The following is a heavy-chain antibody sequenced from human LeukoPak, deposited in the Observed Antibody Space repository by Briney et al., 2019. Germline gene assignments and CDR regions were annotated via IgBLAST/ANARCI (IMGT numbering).Heavy chain of an antibody. CDR3: AKGRCGDSSCWYFDA. V-gene: IGHV3-23*01. CDR2: ISGRGRRGSGIRGGST. CDR1: GFNFKLSA. Sequence: GGSLRLSCAAFGFNFKLSAMSWGRQAPGKGLEWVALISGRGRRGSGIRGGSTYYADSVKGRFTISRDDSQNTVYLQMNSVRAEDTAIYFCAKGRCGDSSCWYFDAWAKGTRVTVSS. D-gene: IGHD6-13*01. J-gene: IGHJ4*02.